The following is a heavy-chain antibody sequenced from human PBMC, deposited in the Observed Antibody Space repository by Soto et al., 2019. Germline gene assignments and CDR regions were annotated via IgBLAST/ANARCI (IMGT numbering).Heavy chain of an antibody. CDR1: GYSVSSSDYY. CDR2: LFFSGLT. CDR3: APLSVSLSGPYGIHV. Sequence: QLHLQESGPGLVKPSDTRSLTGSVAGYSVSSSDYYLAWIRQPPGKGLEWIGSLFFSGLTYYNPSLKSRVTLSVVTSKTQFSVRLNSLTAADTAVYYCAPLSVSLSGPYGIHVWGQGTPVTVSS. J-gene: IGHJ6*02. V-gene: IGHV4-39*01. D-gene: IGHD2-15*01.